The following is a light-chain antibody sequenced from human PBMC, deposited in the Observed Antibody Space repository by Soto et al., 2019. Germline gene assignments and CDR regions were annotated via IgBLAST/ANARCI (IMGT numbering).Light chain of an antibody. J-gene: IGKJ1*01. CDR3: QHYYTYPWT. CDR2: AAS. Sequence: AIRMTQSPSSLSASTGDRVTITCRASQGISNYLAWYQQRPGKAPRVLIHAASTLQGGVTSRFSGSGSGTYFTLTITYLQSEDFATSYCQHYYTYPWTFGHGTRVEIK. CDR1: QGISNY. V-gene: IGKV1-8*01.